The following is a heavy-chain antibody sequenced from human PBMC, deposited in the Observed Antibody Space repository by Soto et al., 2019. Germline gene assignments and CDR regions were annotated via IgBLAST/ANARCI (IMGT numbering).Heavy chain of an antibody. D-gene: IGHD4-17*01. CDR3: AKGDYGRNYFDY. Sequence: GGSLRLSCAASGFTFSSYAMSWVRQAPGKGLEWVSAISGSGGSTYYADSVKGRFTSSRDNSKNTLYLQMNSLRAEDTAVYYCAKGDYGRNYFDYWGQGTLVTVSS. CDR1: GFTFSSYA. J-gene: IGHJ4*02. V-gene: IGHV3-23*01. CDR2: ISGSGGST.